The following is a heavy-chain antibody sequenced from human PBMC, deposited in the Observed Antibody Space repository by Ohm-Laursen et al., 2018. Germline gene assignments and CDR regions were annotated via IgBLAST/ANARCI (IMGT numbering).Heavy chain of an antibody. CDR3: ARTFDDYGDYVSYYGMDA. D-gene: IGHD4-17*01. CDR2: ISSSSSYI. J-gene: IGHJ6*02. V-gene: IGHV3-21*01. CDR1: GFTFSSYS. Sequence: SLRLSCTASGFTFSSYSMNWVRQAPGKGLEWVSSISSSSSYIYYADSVKGRFTISRDNAKNSLYLQMNSLRAEDTAVYYCARTFDDYGDYVSYYGMDAWGQGTTVTVSS.